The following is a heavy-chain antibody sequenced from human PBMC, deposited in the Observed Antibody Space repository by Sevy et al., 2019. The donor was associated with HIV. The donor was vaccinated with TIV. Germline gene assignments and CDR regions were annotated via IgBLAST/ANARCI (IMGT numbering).Heavy chain of an antibody. J-gene: IGHJ4*02. CDR1: GFTFSDYY. V-gene: IGHV3-11*01. Sequence: GGSLRLSCAPSGFTFSDYYMSWIRQAPGKGLEWISYISSTGTTKYYAHSVNGRFTISRDNAKNSLYLQMNSLRAEDTAVYFCAGAPTVISFDNWGQGTLVTVSS. D-gene: IGHD2-21*01. CDR2: ISSTGTTK. CDR3: AGAPTVISFDN.